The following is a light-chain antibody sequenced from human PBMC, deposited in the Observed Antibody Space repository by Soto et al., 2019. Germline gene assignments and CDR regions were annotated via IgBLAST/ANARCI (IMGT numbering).Light chain of an antibody. CDR2: DAS. CDR1: QSISSW. V-gene: IGKV1-5*01. J-gene: IGKJ3*01. Sequence: DIQMTQSPSTLSASVGDRVTITCRASQSISSWLAWYQQKPGKAPKLLIYDASSLESGVPSRFSGSGSGTEFTLTISSLQPDDFATYYCQQYNSYKAFTVGPGTKVDIK. CDR3: QQYNSYKAFT.